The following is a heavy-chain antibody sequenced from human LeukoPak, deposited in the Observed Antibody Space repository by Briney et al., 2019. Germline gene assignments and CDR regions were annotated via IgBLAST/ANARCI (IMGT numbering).Heavy chain of an antibody. CDR2: ISSGSYI. CDR1: GFTFSYHW. D-gene: IGHD6-19*01. Sequence: GGSLTLSCAASGFTFSYHWMTWVRQAPGKGLEWVSSISSGSYIYYADAVKARFTISRDNARNSLYLQMNSLRADDTAVYYCARLMFIAVGNWYFDLWGRGTLVTVSS. J-gene: IGHJ2*01. V-gene: IGHV3-21*01. CDR3: ARLMFIAVGNWYFDL.